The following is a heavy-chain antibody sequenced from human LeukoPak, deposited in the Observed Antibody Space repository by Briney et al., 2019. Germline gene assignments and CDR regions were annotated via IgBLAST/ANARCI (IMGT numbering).Heavy chain of an antibody. Sequence: SETLSLTCTVSGGSISNYYWSWIRQPPGKGLEWIGYIYTSGSTSYNPSLKSRVTISVDTSKSQFSLKLSSVTAAETAVYYCAGQYSSSSVLDYWGQGTLVTVSS. V-gene: IGHV4-4*09. CDR1: GGSISNYY. CDR3: AGQYSSSSVLDY. CDR2: IYTSGST. J-gene: IGHJ4*02. D-gene: IGHD6-6*01.